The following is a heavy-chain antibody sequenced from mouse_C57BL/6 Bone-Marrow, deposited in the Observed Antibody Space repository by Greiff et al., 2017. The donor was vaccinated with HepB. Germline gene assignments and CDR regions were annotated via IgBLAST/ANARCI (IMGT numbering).Heavy chain of an antibody. V-gene: IGHV6-6*01. CDR3: TRTTVVAHYYAMDY. Sequence: EVKVEESGGGLVQPGGSMKLSCAASGFTFSDAWMDWVRQSPEKGLEWVAEIRNKANNHATYYAESVKGRFTISRDDSKSSVYLQMNSLRAEDTGIYYCTRTTVVAHYYAMDYWGQGTSVTVSS. CDR2: IRNKANNHAT. CDR1: GFTFSDAW. J-gene: IGHJ4*01. D-gene: IGHD1-1*01.